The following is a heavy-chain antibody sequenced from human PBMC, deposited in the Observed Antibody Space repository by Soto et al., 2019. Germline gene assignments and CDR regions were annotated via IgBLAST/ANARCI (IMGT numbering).Heavy chain of an antibody. V-gene: IGHV3-7*01. CDR3: ARAEVHDFWTGYFFY. D-gene: IGHD3-3*01. Sequence: EVKLVESGGGLVQPGGSLRLSCAASGFTFSTYWMSWVRQAPGKGLEWVANIKQDGSEKYYVDSVKGRFTISRDNAKNSLYLQMSSLRAEDTAVYYCARAEVHDFWTGYFFYWGQGTLVTVSS. CDR1: GFTFSTYW. J-gene: IGHJ4*02. CDR2: IKQDGSEK.